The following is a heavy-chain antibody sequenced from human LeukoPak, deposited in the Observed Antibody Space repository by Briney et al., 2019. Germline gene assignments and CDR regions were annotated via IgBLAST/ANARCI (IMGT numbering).Heavy chain of an antibody. CDR2: ISGSGGTT. J-gene: IGHJ2*01. D-gene: IGHD1-14*01. V-gene: IGHV3-23*01. CDR3: ARRNQRSSHYWYFDL. CDR1: GFTFNSYA. Sequence: GGSVRLSCAASGFTFNSYAMSWVRQGPGKGLEWVSTISGSGGTTYYADSVKGRFTISRDNSKNTLYLQMNSLRAEDAAVYYCARRNQRSSHYWYFDLWGRGTLVTVSS.